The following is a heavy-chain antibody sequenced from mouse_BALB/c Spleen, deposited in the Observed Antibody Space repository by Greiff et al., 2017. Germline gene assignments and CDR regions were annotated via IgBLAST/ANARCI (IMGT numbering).Heavy chain of an antibody. D-gene: IGHD1-1*01. J-gene: IGHJ4*01. CDR2: ISSGSSTI. Sequence: EVQRVESGGGLVKPGGSRKLSCAASGFTFSSFGMHWVRQDPEKGLEWVAYISSGSSTIYYADTVKGRFTISRDNPKNTLFLQMTSLRSEDTAMYYCARSGYYGRDPYYYAMDYWGQGTSVTVSS. V-gene: IGHV5-17*02. CDR1: GFTFSSFG. CDR3: ARSGYYGRDPYYYAMDY.